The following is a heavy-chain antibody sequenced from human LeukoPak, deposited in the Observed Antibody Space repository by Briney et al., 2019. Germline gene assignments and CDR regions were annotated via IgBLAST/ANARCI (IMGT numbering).Heavy chain of an antibody. J-gene: IGHJ4*02. CDR2: IYGSGNT. CDR3: ARETSLAGFASGLGFNY. D-gene: IGHD6-19*01. V-gene: IGHV4-59*01. CDR1: GGSISGWY. Sequence: SETLSLTCTVSGGSISGWYWSWIRQPPGKGLEWIGFIYGSGNTNYNPSLKSRVTMSIDTSKNQFSLKLTSVTAADTATYYCARETSLAGFASGLGFNYWGQGILVTVSS.